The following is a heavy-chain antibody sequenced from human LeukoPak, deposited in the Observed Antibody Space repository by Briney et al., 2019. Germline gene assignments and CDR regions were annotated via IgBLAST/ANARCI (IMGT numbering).Heavy chain of an antibody. Sequence: PGGSLRLSCAASGFTVSSNYMSWVRQAPGKGLEWLGSIYYSGSTYYNPSLKSRVTISVDTSKNQFSLKLSSVTAADTAVYYCARDGRGLGFYYYYMDVWGKGTTVTVSS. J-gene: IGHJ6*03. CDR2: IYYSGST. CDR3: ARDGRGLGFYYYYMDV. CDR1: GFTVSSNY. V-gene: IGHV4-39*07.